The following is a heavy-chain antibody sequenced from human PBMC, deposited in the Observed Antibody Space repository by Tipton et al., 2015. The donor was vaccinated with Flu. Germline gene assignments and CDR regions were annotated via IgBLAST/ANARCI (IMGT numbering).Heavy chain of an antibody. Sequence: GSLRLSCAASGFSFSSYWMNWVRQAPGKGLEWVAKIKQDGSEKYYVDSVKGRFTISRDNAKNSLYLQMNSLRAEDTAVYFCARSSYSSSRFFDYWGQGTLVTVSS. D-gene: IGHD6-13*01. CDR2: IKQDGSEK. CDR3: ARSSYSSSRFFDY. V-gene: IGHV3-7*01. J-gene: IGHJ4*02. CDR1: GFSFSSYW.